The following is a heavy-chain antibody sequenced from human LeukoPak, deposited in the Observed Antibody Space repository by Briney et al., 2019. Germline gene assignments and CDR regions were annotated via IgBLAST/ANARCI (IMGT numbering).Heavy chain of an antibody. V-gene: IGHV4-31*03. CDR1: GGSISSGGYY. Sequence: PSETLSLTCTVSGGSISSGGYYWSWIRQHPGKGLEWIGYIYYSGSTYYNPSLKSRVTISVDTSKNQFSLKLCSVTAADTAVYYCARDAPLRVYGDYSAGLDVWGQGTTVTVSS. D-gene: IGHD4-17*01. CDR2: IYYSGST. J-gene: IGHJ6*02. CDR3: ARDAPLRVYGDYSAGLDV.